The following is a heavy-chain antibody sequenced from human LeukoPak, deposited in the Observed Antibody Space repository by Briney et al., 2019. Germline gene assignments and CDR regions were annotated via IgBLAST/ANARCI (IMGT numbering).Heavy chain of an antibody. CDR1: GGSISSSSYY. J-gene: IGHJ3*02. D-gene: IGHD2-2*01. CDR2: IYYSGST. Sequence: SETLSLTCTVSGGSISSSSYYWGWIRQPPGKGLEWIGSIYYSGSTYYNPSLKSRVTISVDTSKNQFSLKLSSVTAADTAVYYCARGDHKRRYCSSTSCYYAFDIWGQGTMVTVSS. V-gene: IGHV4-39*07. CDR3: ARGDHKRRYCSSTSCYYAFDI.